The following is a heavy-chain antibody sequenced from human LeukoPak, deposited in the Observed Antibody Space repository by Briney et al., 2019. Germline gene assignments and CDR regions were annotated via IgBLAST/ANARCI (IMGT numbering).Heavy chain of an antibody. V-gene: IGHV3-23*01. CDR2: ISGSGGST. Sequence: PGGSLRLSCAASGFTFSSYGMSWVRQAPGKGLEWVSAISGSGGSTYYADSVKGRFTISRDNSKNTLYLQMNSLRAEDTAVYYCAKDGRDNSYYYYYMDVWGKGTTVTISS. D-gene: IGHD1-20*01. J-gene: IGHJ6*03. CDR1: GFTFSSYG. CDR3: AKDGRDNSYYYYYMDV.